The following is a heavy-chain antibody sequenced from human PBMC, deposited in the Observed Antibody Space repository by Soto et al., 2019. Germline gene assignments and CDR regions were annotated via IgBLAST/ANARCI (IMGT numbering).Heavy chain of an antibody. CDR3: ARDTGFLEYPTGFDP. Sequence: ASVKVSCKASGYTFTSYGISWVRQAPGQGLEWMGWISAYNGNTNYAQKLQGRVTMTTDTSTSTAYMELRSLRSDDTAVYYCARDTGFLEYPTGFDPWGQGTLVTVSS. J-gene: IGHJ5*02. D-gene: IGHD3-3*01. CDR1: GYTFTSYG. CDR2: ISAYNGNT. V-gene: IGHV1-18*01.